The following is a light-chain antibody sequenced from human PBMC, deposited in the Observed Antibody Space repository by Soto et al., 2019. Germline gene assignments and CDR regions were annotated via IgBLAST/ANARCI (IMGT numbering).Light chain of an antibody. V-gene: IGKV3-11*01. CDR3: QQRGNWPVT. J-gene: IGKJ1*01. Sequence: EIVLTQSPATLSLSPGERATLSCRASQSVSSYFAWYQQKPGQAPRLLIYDASNRATGIPARFSGSGSGTDFPLTIRSLEPDDFAVYYCQQRGNWPVTFGQGTRVDIK. CDR1: QSVSSY. CDR2: DAS.